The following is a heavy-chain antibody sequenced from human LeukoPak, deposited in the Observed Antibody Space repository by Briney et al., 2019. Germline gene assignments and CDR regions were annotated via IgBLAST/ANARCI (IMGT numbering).Heavy chain of an antibody. D-gene: IGHD6-19*01. V-gene: IGHV4-34*01. Sequence: PSETLSLTCAGYGGSFNEYYRASIRQSPGKGLEWIGQINHSGSTNHNPPLQSRVTISVDTSKNQFTLKVRSVTAADTAVYYCAREREESGAWYERPHFDYWGQGALVTVSS. CDR3: AREREESGAWYERPHFDY. CDR2: INHSGST. J-gene: IGHJ4*02. CDR1: GGSFNEYY.